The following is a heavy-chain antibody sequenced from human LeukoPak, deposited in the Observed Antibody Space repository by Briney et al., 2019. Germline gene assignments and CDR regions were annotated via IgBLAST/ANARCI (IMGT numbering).Heavy chain of an antibody. CDR3: ARVLETDWRGGSCYSGLDY. V-gene: IGHV3-21*01. CDR2: ISRSGSYI. CDR1: GFTFSSYN. Sequence: PGGSLRLSCAASGFTFSSYNMNWVRQAPGRGLEWVSSISRSGSYIYYADSVKGRFTISRDNAQSSLYLQMNSLRVEDTAVYYCARVLETDWRGGSCYSGLDYWGQGTLVTVSS. J-gene: IGHJ4*02. D-gene: IGHD2-15*01.